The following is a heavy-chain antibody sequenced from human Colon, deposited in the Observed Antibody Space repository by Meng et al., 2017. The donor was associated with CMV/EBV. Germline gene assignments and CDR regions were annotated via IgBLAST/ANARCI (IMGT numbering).Heavy chain of an antibody. Sequence: CAFYGGSFSDYYWSWIRQPPGKGLEWIGEINHSGSTNYNPSLKSRVTISVDTSKSQFSLRLTSVTAADTAVYYCARRYDYGDYGIDYWGQGTLVTVSS. J-gene: IGHJ4*02. CDR1: GGSFSDYY. D-gene: IGHD4-17*01. V-gene: IGHV4-34*01. CDR2: INHSGST. CDR3: ARRYDYGDYGIDY.